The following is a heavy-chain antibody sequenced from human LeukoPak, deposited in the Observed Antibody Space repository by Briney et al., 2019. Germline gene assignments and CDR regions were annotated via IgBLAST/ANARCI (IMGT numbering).Heavy chain of an antibody. V-gene: IGHV1-69*05. Sequence: ASVKVSCKASGGTFSSYAISWVRQAPGQGLEWMGGIIPTFGTANYAQKFQGRVTITTDESTSTAYMELSSLRSEDTAVYYCASSSGYYYPNWFDPWGQGTLVTVSS. J-gene: IGHJ5*02. D-gene: IGHD3-22*01. CDR1: GGTFSSYA. CDR3: ASSSGYYYPNWFDP. CDR2: IIPTFGTA.